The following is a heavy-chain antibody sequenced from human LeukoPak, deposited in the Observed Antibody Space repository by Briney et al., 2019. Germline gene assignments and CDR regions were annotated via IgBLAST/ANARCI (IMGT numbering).Heavy chain of an antibody. V-gene: IGHV4-59*01. CDR2: IYYSGST. J-gene: IGHJ6*02. D-gene: IGHD6-13*01. Sequence: SETLSLTCTVSGGSISSYYWSWIRRPPGKGLEWIGYIYYSGSTNYNPSLKSRVTISVDTSKNQFSLKLSSVTAADTAVYYCARGRIAAAGTGPYYYCMDVWGQGTTVTVSS. CDR1: GGSISSYY. CDR3: ARGRIAAAGTGPYYYCMDV.